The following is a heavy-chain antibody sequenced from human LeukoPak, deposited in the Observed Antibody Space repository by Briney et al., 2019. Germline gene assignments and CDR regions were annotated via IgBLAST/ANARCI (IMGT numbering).Heavy chain of an antibody. Sequence: PGGSLRLSCAASGFTFSSYWMSWVRQAPGKGLEWVANIKEDGSEKYYVDSVKGRFTISRDNAKNSLYLQMNSLRAEDTAVYFCARDVEGGTFDIWGQGTTVTVSS. CDR3: ARDVEGGTFDI. CDR2: IKEDGSEK. D-gene: IGHD3-16*01. J-gene: IGHJ3*02. CDR1: GFTFSSYW. V-gene: IGHV3-7*05.